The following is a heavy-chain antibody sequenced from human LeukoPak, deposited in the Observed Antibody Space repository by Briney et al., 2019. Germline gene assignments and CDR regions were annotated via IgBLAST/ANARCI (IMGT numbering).Heavy chain of an antibody. CDR3: ARDDNGSSGYPDY. J-gene: IGHJ4*02. V-gene: IGHV4-38-2*02. CDR1: GYSISSGYY. Sequence: SETLSLTCTVSGYSISSGYYWGWIRQPPGKGLEWIGSIYHSGSTYYNPSLKSRVTISVDTSKNQFSLKLSSVTAADTAVYYCARDDNGSSGYPDYWGQGTLVTVSS. CDR2: IYHSGST. D-gene: IGHD3-22*01.